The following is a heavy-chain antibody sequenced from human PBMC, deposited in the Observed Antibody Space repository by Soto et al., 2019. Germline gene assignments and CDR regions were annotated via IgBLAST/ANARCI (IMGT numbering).Heavy chain of an antibody. J-gene: IGHJ3*01. CDR2: IKSKTDGGTT. V-gene: IGHV3-15*01. CDR3: TTDRSVTREGLL. CDR1: GFTFSNAW. Sequence: GGSLRLSCAASGFTFSNAWMSWVRQAPGKGLEWVGRIKSKTDGGTTDYAAPVKGRFTISRDDSKNTLYLQMNSLKTEDTAVYYCTTDRSVTREGLLWGQGTMVTVSS. D-gene: IGHD4-17*01.